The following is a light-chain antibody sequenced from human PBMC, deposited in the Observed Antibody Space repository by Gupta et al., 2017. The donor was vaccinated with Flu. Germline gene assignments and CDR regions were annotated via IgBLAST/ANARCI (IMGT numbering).Light chain of an antibody. V-gene: IGKV1-39*01. CDR2: AAS. CDR1: QSISSY. CDR3: QQSYSNHLYI. J-gene: IGKJ2*01. Sequence: DIRMTKSPSSLSASVGDRVTITCRASQSISSYLNWYQQKPGKAPKLLIYAASSLQSVVPSRFGGSGSGIDFTLTISSLQPEDFAPYYCQQSYSNHLYIFGQGTKLEIK.